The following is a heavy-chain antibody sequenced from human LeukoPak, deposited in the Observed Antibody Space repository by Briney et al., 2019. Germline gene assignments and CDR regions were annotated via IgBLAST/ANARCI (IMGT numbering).Heavy chain of an antibody. CDR2: IYYSGST. J-gene: IGHJ4*02. V-gene: IGHV4-59*01. Sequence: SETLSLTCTVSGGSISSYYWSWIRQPPGKGLEWIGYIYYSGSTNYNPSLKSRVTISVDTSKNQFSLKLSSVTAADTAVYYCARHYYDSSGHTRLFDYWGQGTLVTVSS. CDR1: GGSISSYY. D-gene: IGHD3-22*01. CDR3: ARHYYDSSGHTRLFDY.